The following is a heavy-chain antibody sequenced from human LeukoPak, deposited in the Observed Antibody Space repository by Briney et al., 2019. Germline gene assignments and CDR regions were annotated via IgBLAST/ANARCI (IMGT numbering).Heavy chain of an antibody. Sequence: GASVKVSCKASGGTFSSYAISWVRQAPGQGLEWMGGIIPIFGTANYAQKFQSRVTITADESTSTAYMELSSLRSEDTAVYYCARDRVLHYYDSSGYYGAFDIWGQGTMVTVSS. CDR3: ARDRVLHYYDSSGYYGAFDI. CDR2: IIPIFGTA. V-gene: IGHV1-69*01. D-gene: IGHD3-22*01. J-gene: IGHJ3*02. CDR1: GGTFSSYA.